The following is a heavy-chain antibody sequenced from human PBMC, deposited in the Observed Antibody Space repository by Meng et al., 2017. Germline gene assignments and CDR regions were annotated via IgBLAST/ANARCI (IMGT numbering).Heavy chain of an antibody. J-gene: IGHJ4*02. CDR2: IIPIFGTA. D-gene: IGHD5-24*01. V-gene: IGHV1-69*05. Sequence: QFRLVQSGAEVKKPGSSVKVSCKASGGTFSSYAISWVRQAPGQGLEWMGGIIPIFGTANYAQKFQGRVTITTDESTSTAYMELSSLRSEDTAVYYCARVVPPFRLQLYPDDYWGQGTLVTVSS. CDR1: GGTFSSYA. CDR3: ARVVPPFRLQLYPDDY.